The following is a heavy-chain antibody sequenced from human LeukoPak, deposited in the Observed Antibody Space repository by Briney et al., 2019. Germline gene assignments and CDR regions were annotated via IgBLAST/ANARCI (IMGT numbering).Heavy chain of an antibody. J-gene: IGHJ4*02. D-gene: IGHD4-17*01. CDR1: GYTFSSYA. CDR2: INSNTGNP. CDR3: ARSNNDGDYLGVGFDY. V-gene: IGHV7-4-1*02. Sequence: ASVKVSCKASGYTFSSYAMNWVRQAPGQGLEWMGWINSNTGNPTYAQGFTGRFVFSLDTSVSTAYLQISSLQAEDTAVYYCARSNNDGDYLGVGFDYWGQGTLVTVSS.